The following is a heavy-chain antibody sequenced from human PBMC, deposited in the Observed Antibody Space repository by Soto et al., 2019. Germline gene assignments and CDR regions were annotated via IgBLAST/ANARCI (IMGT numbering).Heavy chain of an antibody. D-gene: IGHD3-10*01. J-gene: IGHJ6*02. CDR1: GDSVSSNNDA. CDR2: TYYRSKWYN. CDR3: ARESYGSGSYYGMDV. Sequence: VQLQQSGPGLVKPSQTLSLTCVISGDSVSSNNDAWNWIRQSPSRGLEGLGRTYYRSKWYNDYAVSVKSRIDINPDTYKNQFSLQLNSVSPEDTAMYYCARESYGSGSYYGMDVWGQGTMVTVYS. V-gene: IGHV6-1*01.